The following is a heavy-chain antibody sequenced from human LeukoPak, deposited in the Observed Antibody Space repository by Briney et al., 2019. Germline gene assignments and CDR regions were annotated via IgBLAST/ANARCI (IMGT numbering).Heavy chain of an antibody. D-gene: IGHD3-10*01. J-gene: IGHJ5*02. V-gene: IGHV4-4*07. Sequence: PSETLSLTCTVSGGSISSYYWSWIRQPAGKGLEWIGRIYTSGSTNYNPSLKSRVTMSVDTSKNQFSLKLSSVTAADTAVYYCARDRKWFGEPANWFDPWGQGTLVTVSS. CDR3: ARDRKWFGEPANWFDP. CDR2: IYTSGST. CDR1: GGSISSYY.